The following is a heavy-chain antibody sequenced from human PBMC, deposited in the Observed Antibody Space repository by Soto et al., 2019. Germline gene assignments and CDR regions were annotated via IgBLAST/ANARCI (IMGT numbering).Heavy chain of an antibody. CDR1: GGSISSGDYY. D-gene: IGHD3-22*01. J-gene: IGHJ5*02. Sequence: SETLSLTCTVSGGSISSGDYYWSGIRQPPGKGLEWIGYIYYSGITYYNPSLKSRVTISVDTSKNQFSLKLSSVTAADTAVYYCSRGYYDSSGYYLWFDPWGQRTRVILSS. CDR3: SRGYYDSSGYYLWFDP. CDR2: IYYSGIT. V-gene: IGHV4-30-4*01.